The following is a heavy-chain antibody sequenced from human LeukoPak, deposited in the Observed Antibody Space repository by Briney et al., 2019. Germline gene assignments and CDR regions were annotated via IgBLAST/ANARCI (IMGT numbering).Heavy chain of an antibody. CDR1: GGNFNSFA. Sequence: ASVKVSCKASGGNFNSFAISWVRQAPGQGLEWMGLINPSGSSTLYAQKFQGRVTMTRDMSTTTDYMELSSLRSEDTAVYYCARDNSVGDIAWWFDPWGQGTLVTVSS. CDR2: INPSGSST. D-gene: IGHD3-16*02. V-gene: IGHV1-46*02. J-gene: IGHJ5*02. CDR3: ARDNSVGDIAWWFDP.